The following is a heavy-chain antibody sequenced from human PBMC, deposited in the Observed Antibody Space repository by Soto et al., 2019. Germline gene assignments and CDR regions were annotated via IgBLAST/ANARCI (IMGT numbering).Heavy chain of an antibody. CDR1: GFIFKNYD. V-gene: IGHV3-13*01. CDR3: ARTGRDFYGMEV. J-gene: IGHJ6*02. CDR2: ISPAGDA. Sequence: PGGSLRLSCATSGFIFKNYDINWVRQPTGKGLEWVSGISPAGDADYTDSVRGRFTISRESAKTSVYLQMYNLRGGDTAVYYCARTGRDFYGMEVWGQGTSVTVSS. D-gene: IGHD1-1*01.